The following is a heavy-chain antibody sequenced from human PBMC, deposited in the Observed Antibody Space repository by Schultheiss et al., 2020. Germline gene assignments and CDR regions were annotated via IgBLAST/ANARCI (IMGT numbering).Heavy chain of an antibody. D-gene: IGHD6-13*01. CDR3: ARDLTSSWYFGGDANWFDP. CDR2: INSDGSST. V-gene: IGHV3-74*01. CDR1: GFTFSSYW. Sequence: GESLKISCAASGFTFSSYWMHWVRQAPGKGLVWVSRINSDGSSTSYADSVNGRFTISGDNAKNTLYLQMNSLRAEDTAVYYCARDLTSSWYFGGDANWFDPWGQGTLVTVSS. J-gene: IGHJ5*02.